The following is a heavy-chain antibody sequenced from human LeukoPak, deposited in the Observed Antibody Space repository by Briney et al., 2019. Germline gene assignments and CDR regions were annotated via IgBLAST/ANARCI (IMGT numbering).Heavy chain of an antibody. CDR1: GASLGSDY. CDR2: IHHSGIT. V-gene: IGHV4-59*08. D-gene: IGHD6-19*01. CDR3: ARRVAVAGTIFDY. Sequence: SETLSLTCTVSGASLGSDYWSWIRQPPGKGLEWIGYIHHSGITNYNPSLKSRVTISVDTSKNQFSLKLSSVTAADTAVYYCARRVAVAGTIFDYWGQGTLVTVSS. J-gene: IGHJ4*02.